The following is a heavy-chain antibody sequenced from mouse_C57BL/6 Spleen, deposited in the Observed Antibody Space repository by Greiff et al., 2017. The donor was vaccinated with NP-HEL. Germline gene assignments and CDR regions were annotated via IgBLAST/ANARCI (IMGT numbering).Heavy chain of an antibody. CDR1: RFTFSDYY. J-gene: IGHJ4*01. V-gene: IGHV5-16*01. CDR2: INYDGSSS. D-gene: IGHD1-1*01. Sequence: EVQGVESEGGLVQPGSSMKLSCTASRFTFSDYYMAWVRQVPEKGLEWVANINYDGSSSYYLDYLKSPFIISRDNAKNILYLQMSSLKSEDTATYYCARGAHYYGSSYYYAMDYWGQGTSVTVSS. CDR3: ARGAHYYGSSYYYAMDY.